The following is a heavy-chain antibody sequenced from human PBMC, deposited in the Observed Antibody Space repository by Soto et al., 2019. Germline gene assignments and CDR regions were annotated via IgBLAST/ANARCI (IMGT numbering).Heavy chain of an antibody. V-gene: IGHV4-39*01. Sequence: NPSETLSLTCTVSGGSISSSSYYWGWIRQPPGKGLEWIGSIYYSGSTYYNPSLKSRVTISVDTSKNQFSLKLSSVTAADTAVYYCARHDGGPALYDSSGYYWYFDLWGRGTLVTVSS. CDR2: IYYSGST. CDR3: ARHDGGPALYDSSGYYWYFDL. D-gene: IGHD3-22*01. J-gene: IGHJ2*01. CDR1: GGSISSSSYY.